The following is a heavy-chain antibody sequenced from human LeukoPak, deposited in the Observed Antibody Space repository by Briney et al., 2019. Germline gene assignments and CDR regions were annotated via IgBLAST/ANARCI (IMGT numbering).Heavy chain of an antibody. CDR1: GFTFSSYA. CDR3: TRDRGIQLEPFDY. J-gene: IGHJ4*02. CDR2: IRSKAYGGTT. V-gene: IGHV3-49*03. D-gene: IGHD5-18*01. Sequence: SGGSLRLSCAASGFTFSSYAMSWFRQAPGKGLEWVGLIRSKAYGGTTEYAASVKGRFAISRDDSKSIAYLQMNSLKTEDTAVYYCTRDRGIQLEPFDYWGQGTLVTVSS.